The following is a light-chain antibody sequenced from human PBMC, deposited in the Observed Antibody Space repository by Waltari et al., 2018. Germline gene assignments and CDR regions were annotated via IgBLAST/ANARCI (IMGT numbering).Light chain of an antibody. CDR1: QSVSND. Sequence: EIVLTQSPGTLSLSPGERATLSCGASQSVSNDLAWYQQIPGQAPRLLISDASSRATGIPDRFSGSGSGTDFSLTISRLEPEDFAVYYCQKYVNLPATFGQGTKVEIK. CDR3: QKYVNLPAT. CDR2: DAS. J-gene: IGKJ1*01. V-gene: IGKV3-20*01.